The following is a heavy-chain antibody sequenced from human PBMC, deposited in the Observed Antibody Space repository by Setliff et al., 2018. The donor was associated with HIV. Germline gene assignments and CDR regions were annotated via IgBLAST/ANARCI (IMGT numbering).Heavy chain of an antibody. V-gene: IGHV4-61*09. Sequence: SETLSLTCTVSGGSMNSDSYSWTWLRQPAGKGPELIGHIYVGGSVIYNPSLASRVTISMVPSKNQFSLDLSSVTAADTAKYYCARAKTIVVSAVFFDPWGEGRPVNVS. J-gene: IGHJ5*02. D-gene: IGHD2-15*01. CDR2: IYVGGSV. CDR1: GGSMNSDSYS. CDR3: ARAKTIVVSAVFFDP.